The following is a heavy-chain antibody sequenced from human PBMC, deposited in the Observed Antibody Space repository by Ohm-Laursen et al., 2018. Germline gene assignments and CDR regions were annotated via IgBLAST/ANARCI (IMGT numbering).Heavy chain of an antibody. J-gene: IGHJ3*02. V-gene: IGHV3-30*18. Sequence: SLRLSCAASGFTVSSNYMNWVRQAPGKGLEWVAVISYDGSNKYYADSVKGRFTISRDNSKNTLYLQMNSLRAEDTAVYYCAKSIRVGATRDAFDIWGQGTMVTVSS. CDR2: ISYDGSNK. CDR1: GFTVSSNY. D-gene: IGHD1-26*01. CDR3: AKSIRVGATRDAFDI.